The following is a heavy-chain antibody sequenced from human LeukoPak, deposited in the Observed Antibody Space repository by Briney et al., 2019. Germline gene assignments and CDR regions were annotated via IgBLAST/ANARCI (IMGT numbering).Heavy chain of an antibody. CDR3: ARYSGYVRNTDY. CDR1: GYTFTSYG. Sequence: ASVTVSCKASGYTFTSYGISWVRQAPGQGLEWMGWISAYNGNTNYAQRLQGRVTMTTDTSTSTAYMELRSLRSDDTAVYYCARYSGYVRNTDYWGQGTLVTVSS. V-gene: IGHV1-18*01. J-gene: IGHJ4*02. D-gene: IGHD5-12*01. CDR2: ISAYNGNT.